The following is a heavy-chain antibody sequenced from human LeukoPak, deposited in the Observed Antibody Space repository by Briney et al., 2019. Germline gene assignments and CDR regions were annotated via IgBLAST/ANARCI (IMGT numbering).Heavy chain of an antibody. D-gene: IGHD4-17*01. V-gene: IGHV3-30*18. CDR3: AKPATMTTVTDDAFDI. Sequence: GRSLRLSCAASGFTFSSYGMHWVRQAPGKGLEWVAVISYDGSNKYYADSVKGRFTISRDNAKNSLYLQMNSLRAEDTAVYYCAKPATMTTVTDDAFDIWGQGTMVTVSS. J-gene: IGHJ3*02. CDR1: GFTFSSYG. CDR2: ISYDGSNK.